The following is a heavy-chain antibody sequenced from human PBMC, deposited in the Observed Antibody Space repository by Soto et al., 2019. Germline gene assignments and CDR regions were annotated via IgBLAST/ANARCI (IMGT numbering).Heavy chain of an antibody. CDR3: AKAGPTLTLLRVHFDY. Sequence: GASVKVSCKASGGTFSSYTISWVRQAPGQGLEWMGRIIPILGIANYAQKFQGRFTISRDNSKNTLYLQMNSLRAEDTAVYYCAKAGPTLTLLRVHFDYWGQGSLVTVSS. D-gene: IGHD3-10*01. V-gene: IGHV1-69*02. CDR1: GGTFSSYT. J-gene: IGHJ4*02. CDR2: IIPILGIA.